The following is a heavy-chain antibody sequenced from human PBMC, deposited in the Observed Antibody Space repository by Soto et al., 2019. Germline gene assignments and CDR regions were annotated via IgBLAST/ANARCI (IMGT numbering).Heavy chain of an antibody. Sequence: PGGSLRLSCAASGLIFSSSTLSWVRQAPGKGLEWVSCISPSSSYIYYADSVKGRFSISRDNAKNSLFLEMNNLRAEDTAVYYCARETRDSSAWGQGTLVTVSS. V-gene: IGHV3-21*01. J-gene: IGHJ5*02. CDR1: GLIFSSST. CDR2: ISPSSSYI. D-gene: IGHD1-1*01. CDR3: ARETRDSSA.